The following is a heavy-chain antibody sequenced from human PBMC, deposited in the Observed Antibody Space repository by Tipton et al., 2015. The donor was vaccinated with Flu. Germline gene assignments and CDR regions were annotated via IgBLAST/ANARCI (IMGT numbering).Heavy chain of an antibody. J-gene: IGHJ4*02. CDR2: ISSSGSTI. CDR3: ARDQGDYYDSSGSQNRDC. V-gene: IGHV3-11*04. Sequence: SLRLSCAASGFTFSDYYMSWIRQAPGKGLEWVSYISSSGSTIYYADSVKGRFTISRDNAKNSLYLQMNSLRAEDTAVYYCARDQGDYYDSSGSQNRDCWGQGTLVTVSS. D-gene: IGHD3-22*01. CDR1: GFTFSDYY.